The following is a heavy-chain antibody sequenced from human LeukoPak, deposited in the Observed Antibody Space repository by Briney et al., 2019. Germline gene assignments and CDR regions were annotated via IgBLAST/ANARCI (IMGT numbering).Heavy chain of an antibody. CDR3: ARGDFSDYGDYVDAFDI. D-gene: IGHD4-17*01. CDR1: GFTFNNYW. CDR2: IKQDGSAK. V-gene: IGHV3-7*01. Sequence: GGSLRLSCAASGFTFNNYWMSWVRQVPGKGLQWVANIKQDGSAKFYVDSVKGRFTISRDNTKNSLYLRMNSLKVEDTAVYYCARGDFSDYGDYVDAFDIWGQGTMVTVSS. J-gene: IGHJ3*02.